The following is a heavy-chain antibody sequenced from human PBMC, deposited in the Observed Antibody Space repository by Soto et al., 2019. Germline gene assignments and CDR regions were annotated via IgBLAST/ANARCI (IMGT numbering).Heavy chain of an antibody. V-gene: IGHV3-21*01. J-gene: IGHJ6*02. Sequence: GGALRLSCKASGFTLTTYTMNWVRQASGKGLEWVSSITSSSGHIYYADSVKGRFTISRDNARNSLYLQMNSLRAEDTAVYYCVRERGLSSFYGMDVWGQGTTVTVSS. D-gene: IGHD3-10*01. CDR2: ITSSSGHI. CDR1: GFTLTTYT. CDR3: VRERGLSSFYGMDV.